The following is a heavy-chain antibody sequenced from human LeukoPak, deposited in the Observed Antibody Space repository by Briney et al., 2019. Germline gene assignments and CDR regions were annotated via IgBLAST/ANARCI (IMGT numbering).Heavy chain of an antibody. J-gene: IGHJ3*02. D-gene: IGHD3-10*01. CDR1: GYTFTGYY. CDR3: ASHPIERITMVRGVIGDAFDI. CDR2: INPNSGGT. Sequence: ASVKVSCKASGYTFTGYYMHWVRQAPGQGLEWMGWINPNSGGTNYAQKFQGRVTMTRDTSISTAYMELSRLRSDDTAVYYCASHPIERITMVRGVIGDAFDIWGQGTMVTVSS. V-gene: IGHV1-2*02.